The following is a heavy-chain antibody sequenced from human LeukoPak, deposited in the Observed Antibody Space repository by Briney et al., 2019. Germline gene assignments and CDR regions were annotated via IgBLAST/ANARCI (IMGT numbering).Heavy chain of an antibody. J-gene: IGHJ4*02. CDR1: GFTFINAW. CDR2: IKSKTDGGTT. CDR3: TTELRLGELSTYGGLNDY. D-gene: IGHD3-16*02. Sequence: GGPFGPSWAASGFTFINAWLSGFGKAPGKGWNWFARIKSKTDGGTTDYAAPVKGRFTISRDDSKNTLYLQMNSLKTEDTAVYYCTTELRLGELSTYGGLNDYWGQGTLVTVSS. V-gene: IGHV3-15*01.